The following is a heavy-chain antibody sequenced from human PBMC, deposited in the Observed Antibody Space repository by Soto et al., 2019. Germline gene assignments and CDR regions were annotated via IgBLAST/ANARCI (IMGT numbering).Heavy chain of an antibody. CDR3: ARVAMAGNEVPGD. Sequence: EGQLVESGGGLVQPGGSLRLSCQVSGFTFRSYWMTWVRRAPGKGLEWVANINLDGSEKYYVDAVKGRFTISRDNAKNSLHLGLRDLRANDTAVYYCARVAMAGNEVPGDWGQGTLVTVSS. J-gene: IGHJ1*01. CDR1: GFTFRSYW. CDR2: INLDGSEK. D-gene: IGHD1-1*01. V-gene: IGHV3-7*05.